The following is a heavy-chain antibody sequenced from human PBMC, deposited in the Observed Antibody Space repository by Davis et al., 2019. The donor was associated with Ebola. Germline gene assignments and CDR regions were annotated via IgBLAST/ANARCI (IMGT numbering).Heavy chain of an antibody. J-gene: IGHJ4*02. V-gene: IGHV4-59*08. Sequence: MPSETLSLTCGVSGGSISPYSWTWIRQPPGKGLEWVGCMFYNGDTKYNPALESRVTISVDTSKNQFSLRLSSVTAADTAMYYCVKDDVTAGRFNYWGQGSLVTVSS. CDR1: GGSISPYS. CDR3: VKDDVTAGRFNY. CDR2: MFYNGDT. D-gene: IGHD1-20*01.